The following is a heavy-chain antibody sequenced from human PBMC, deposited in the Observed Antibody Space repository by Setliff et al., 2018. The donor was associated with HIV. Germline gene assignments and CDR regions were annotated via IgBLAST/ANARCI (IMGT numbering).Heavy chain of an antibody. D-gene: IGHD3-10*01. CDR3: AISYYYGSGIPGYYFDY. CDR2: LYDNWST. J-gene: IGHJ4*02. CDR1: GYSLTTGHY. V-gene: IGHV4-38-2*01. Sequence: TLSLTCAVSGYSLTTGHYWGWIRQTPGKGLEWIGSLYDNWSTHYNPPLKSRVTISVDTAKNQFSLKLSSVTAADTAVYYCAISYYYGSGIPGYYFDYWGQGTLVTV.